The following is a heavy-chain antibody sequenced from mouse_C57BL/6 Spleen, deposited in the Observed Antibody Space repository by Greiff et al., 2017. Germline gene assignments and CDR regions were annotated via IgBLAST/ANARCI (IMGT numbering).Heavy chain of an antibody. D-gene: IGHD2-10*01. CDR2: IDPENGDT. Sequence: VQLQQSGAELVRPGASVKLSCTASGFNIKDDYMHWVKQRPEQGLEWIGWIDPENGDTEYASKFQGKATITADPSSNTAYLQLSSLTSEDTAVYYCTAFYGNGFAYWGQGTLVTVSA. J-gene: IGHJ3*01. CDR3: TAFYGNGFAY. V-gene: IGHV14-4*01. CDR1: GFNIKDDY.